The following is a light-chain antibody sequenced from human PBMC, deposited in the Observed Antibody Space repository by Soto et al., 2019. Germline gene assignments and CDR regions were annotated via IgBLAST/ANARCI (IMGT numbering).Light chain of an antibody. CDR2: QAS. CDR1: QDISTW. Sequence: DIQMTQSPSSVSASIGDTVTITCRASQDISTWLAWYQHKPGKAPKLLIYQASSLEGGVPPRFSGSGSGTEFTLTISSLQPDDFATYYCQQYDIYSRTFGQGTRVETK. V-gene: IGKV1-5*03. CDR3: QQYDIYSRT. J-gene: IGKJ2*02.